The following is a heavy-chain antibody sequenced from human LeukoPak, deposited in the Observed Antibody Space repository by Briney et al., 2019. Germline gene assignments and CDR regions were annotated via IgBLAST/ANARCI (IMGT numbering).Heavy chain of an antibody. CDR3: ASQGYSYGQDAFDI. CDR2: ISSSGSTI. J-gene: IGHJ3*02. D-gene: IGHD5-18*01. V-gene: IGHV3-48*03. CDR1: GFTFSSYE. Sequence: GGSLRLSCAASGFTFSSYEMNWVRQAPGKGLEWVSYISSSGSTIYYADSVKGRFTISRDNAKNSLYLQMNSLRAEDTAVYYYASQGYSYGQDAFDIWGQGTMVTVSS.